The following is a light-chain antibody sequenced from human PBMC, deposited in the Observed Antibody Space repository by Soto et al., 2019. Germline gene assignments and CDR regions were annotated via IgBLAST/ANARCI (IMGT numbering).Light chain of an antibody. Sequence: EIVLTQSPGTLSLSPGERATLSCRASQSVSSSYLTWYQQKPGQTPRLLIYGASSSAPGIPDRFNGSGSGTDFTLTISRLEPEDFAVYCCQQYGSFPPYTFGQGTKLEIK. V-gene: IGKV3-20*01. CDR3: QQYGSFPPYT. CDR2: GAS. CDR1: QSVSSSY. J-gene: IGKJ2*01.